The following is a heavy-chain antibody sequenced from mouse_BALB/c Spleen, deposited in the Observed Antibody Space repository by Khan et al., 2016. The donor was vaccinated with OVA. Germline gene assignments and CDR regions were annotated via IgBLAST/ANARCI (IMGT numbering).Heavy chain of an antibody. CDR2: IDPPNDES. CDR3: ASLYCNPFAF. Sequence: EVQLEESGAELVKPGASVKMSCSASGFNIKDTYIPWMKQRPEQGLEWIGRIDPPNDESKYGQKFQAKATLTADTASNTAYLQLSSLTSEDSAVNDCASLYCNPFAFWGQGTLVSVSA. D-gene: IGHD2-1*01. CDR1: GFNIKDTY. V-gene: IGHV14-3*02. J-gene: IGHJ3*01.